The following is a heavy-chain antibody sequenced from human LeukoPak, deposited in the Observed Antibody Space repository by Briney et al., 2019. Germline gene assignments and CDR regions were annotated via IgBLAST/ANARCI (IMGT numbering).Heavy chain of an antibody. CDR1: GGSISSSSYY. Sequence: SETLSLTCTVSGGSISSSSYYWGWIRQPPGKGLEWIGEINHSGSTNYNPSLKSRVTISIDTSKNQFSLKLTSVTAADTAVYYCARGGVWYHLSWFDPWGQGTLVTVSS. J-gene: IGHJ5*02. D-gene: IGHD2-2*01. CDR2: INHSGST. CDR3: ARGGVWYHLSWFDP. V-gene: IGHV4-39*07.